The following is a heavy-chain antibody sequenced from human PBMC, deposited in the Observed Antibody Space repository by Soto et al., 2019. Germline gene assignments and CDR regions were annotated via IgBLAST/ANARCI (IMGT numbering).Heavy chain of an antibody. J-gene: IGHJ6*02. Sequence: SVKVSCKASGGTFSSYAISWVRQAPGQGLEWMGGIIPIFGTANYAQKFQGRVTITADKSTSTAYMELSSLRSEDTAVYYCARTTYYYDSSGPGDFDYYYYGMDVWGQGXTVTVSS. CDR2: IIPIFGTA. CDR1: GGTFSSYA. CDR3: ARTTYYYDSSGPGDFDYYYYGMDV. D-gene: IGHD3-22*01. V-gene: IGHV1-69*06.